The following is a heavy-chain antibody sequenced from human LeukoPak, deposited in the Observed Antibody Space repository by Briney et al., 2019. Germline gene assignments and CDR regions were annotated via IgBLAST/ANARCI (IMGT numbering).Heavy chain of an antibody. CDR2: IDYRGST. CDR1: GESITNINYF. V-gene: IGHV4-39*07. CDR3: ARAETYDSGGHFHEDWFDP. Sequence: SETLSLTCSVSGESITNINYFWDWIRQPPGKGLEWIGSIDYRGSTYYNPSLKSRVAISVDTSNNRFSLKLRSVTAADTAVYYCARAETYDSGGHFHEDWFDPWGQGTLVTVSS. D-gene: IGHD3-22*01. J-gene: IGHJ5*02.